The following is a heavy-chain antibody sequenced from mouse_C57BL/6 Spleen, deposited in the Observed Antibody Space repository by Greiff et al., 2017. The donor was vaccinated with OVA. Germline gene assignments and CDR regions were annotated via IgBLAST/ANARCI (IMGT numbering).Heavy chain of an antibody. D-gene: IGHD3-1*01. CDR2: ISDGGSYT. CDR3: ARDRGFAY. CDR1: GFTFSSYA. J-gene: IGHJ3*01. Sequence: EVKLMESGGGLVKPGGSLKLSCAASGFTFSSYAMSWVRQTPEKRLEWVATISDGGSYTYYPDNVKGRFTISRDNAKNNLYLQMSHLKSEDTAMYYCARDRGFAYWGQGTLVTVSA. V-gene: IGHV5-4*01.